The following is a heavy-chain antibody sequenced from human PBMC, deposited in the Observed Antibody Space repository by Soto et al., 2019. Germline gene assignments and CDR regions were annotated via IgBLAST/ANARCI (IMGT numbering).Heavy chain of an antibody. CDR3: VRRNDYVWGSYRYWGSFDP. V-gene: IGHV1-18*01. D-gene: IGHD3-16*02. CDR1: GYTFTSYG. Sequence: QVQLVQSGAEVKKPGASVKVSCKASGYTFTSYGISWVRQAPGQGLEWMGWISAYNGNTNYAQKLQGRVTMTTDTSTSTAYMELRSLRSDDTAVYYCVRRNDYVWGSYRYWGSFDPWGQGTLVTVSS. J-gene: IGHJ5*02. CDR2: ISAYNGNT.